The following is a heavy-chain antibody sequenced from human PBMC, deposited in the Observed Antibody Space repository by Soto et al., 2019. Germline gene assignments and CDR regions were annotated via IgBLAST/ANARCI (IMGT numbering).Heavy chain of an antibody. D-gene: IGHD3-9*01. V-gene: IGHV1-18*01. CDR3: AGGGEDWLGNAFDI. CDR2: ISAYNGNT. J-gene: IGHJ3*02. Sequence: GASVKVSCKASGYTFTIYGIIWVRQAPGQGLEWMGWISAYNGNTNYAQKLQGRVTMTTDTSTSTAYMELRSLRSDDTAVYYCAGGGEDWLGNAFDIWGQGTMVTVSS. CDR1: GYTFTIYG.